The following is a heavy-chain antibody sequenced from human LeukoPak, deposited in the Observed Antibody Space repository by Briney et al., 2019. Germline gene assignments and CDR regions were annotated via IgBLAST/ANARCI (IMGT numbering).Heavy chain of an antibody. D-gene: IGHD3-3*01. CDR2: ISSNGGST. Sequence: PGGSLRLSCAASGFTFSSYAMHWVRQAPGKGLEYVSAISSNGGSTYYANSVKGRFTISRDNSKNTLYLRMGSLRAEDMAVYYCASGAGDFWSPPFDYWGQGTLVTVSS. J-gene: IGHJ4*02. CDR3: ASGAGDFWSPPFDY. CDR1: GFTFSSYA. V-gene: IGHV3-64*01.